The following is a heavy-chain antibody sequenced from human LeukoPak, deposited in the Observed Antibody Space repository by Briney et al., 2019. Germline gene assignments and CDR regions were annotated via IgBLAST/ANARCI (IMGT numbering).Heavy chain of an antibody. Sequence: GGSLRLSCAASGFTFAEYTMHWVRQAPGKGLEWVSLISWNGARIHYGDSVKGRFTISRDNSKNSLYLQMNSLRTEDTALYYCAKDTYSGSYWAFDIWGQGTMVTVSS. CDR1: GFTFAEYT. V-gene: IGHV3-43*01. CDR2: ISWNGARI. CDR3: AKDTYSGSYWAFDI. J-gene: IGHJ3*02. D-gene: IGHD1-26*01.